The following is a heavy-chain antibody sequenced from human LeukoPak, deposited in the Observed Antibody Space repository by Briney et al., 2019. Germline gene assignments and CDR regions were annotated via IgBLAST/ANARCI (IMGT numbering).Heavy chain of an antibody. CDR2: IYHSGSA. D-gene: IGHD3-16*01. CDR3: ARGRGGFDP. V-gene: IGHV4-30-2*01. J-gene: IGHJ5*02. CDR1: GGSISSGDYS. Sequence: SETLSLTCAVSGGSISSGDYSWNWIRQPPGRGLEWIGYIYHSGSAYYNPSLKSRVTISVDRSKNQFSLKLSSVTAADTAVYYCARGRGGFDPWGQGTLVTVSS.